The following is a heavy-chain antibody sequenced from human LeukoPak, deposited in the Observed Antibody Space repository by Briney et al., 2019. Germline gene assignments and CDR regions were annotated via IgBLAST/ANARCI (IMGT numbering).Heavy chain of an antibody. V-gene: IGHV4-39*01. CDR1: GGSISSSSYY. CDR3: ARRGHSYGPWAFDI. Sequence: PSETLSLTCTVSGGSISSSSYYWGWIRQPPGKGLEWIGSIYYSGSTYYNPSLKSRVTISVDTSKNQFSLKLSSVTAADTAVYYCARRGHSYGPWAFDIWGQGTMVTVSS. CDR2: IYYSGST. J-gene: IGHJ3*02. D-gene: IGHD5-18*01.